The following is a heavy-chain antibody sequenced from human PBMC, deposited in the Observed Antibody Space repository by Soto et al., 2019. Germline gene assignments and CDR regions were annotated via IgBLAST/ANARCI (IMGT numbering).Heavy chain of an antibody. D-gene: IGHD1-26*01. V-gene: IGHV3-74*01. CDR2: INSDGSNS. Sequence: GGSLRLSCAASGFTFSSYWMHWVRQAPGKGLVWVSRINSDGSNSDYAESVKGRFTISRDNAKNTLYLQMNSLRAEDTAVYYCARDPGATTLDSWGQGTLVTVSS. CDR1: GFTFSSYW. J-gene: IGHJ5*01. CDR3: ARDPGATTLDS.